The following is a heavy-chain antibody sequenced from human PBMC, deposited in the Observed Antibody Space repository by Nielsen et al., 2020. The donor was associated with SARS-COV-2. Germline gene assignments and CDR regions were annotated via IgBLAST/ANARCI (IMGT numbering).Heavy chain of an antibody. CDR2: IIPIFGTA. J-gene: IGHJ4*02. V-gene: IGHV1-46*01. CDR3: ARGVNCQWLTRCYYFDY. D-gene: IGHD6-19*01. Sequence: ASVKVSCKASGYTFSSNHIHWVRQAPGQGLEWMGGIIPIFGTANYAQKFQGRVTLTRDTSTSTVYMELSSLRSEDTAVYYCARGVNCQWLTRCYYFDYWGQGTLVTVSS. CDR1: GYTFSSNH.